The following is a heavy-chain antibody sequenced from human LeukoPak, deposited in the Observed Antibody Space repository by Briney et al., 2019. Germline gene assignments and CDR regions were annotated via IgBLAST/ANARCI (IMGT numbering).Heavy chain of an antibody. Sequence: GSLRLSCAASGFTFSSYSMNWVRQVPGKGLEWVGRIKSKTDGGTTDYAAPVKGRFTISRDDSNNTLYLQMNSLKTEDTAVYYCARGYYSASGAYYYWGQGTLVTVSS. CDR2: IKSKTDGGTT. J-gene: IGHJ4*02. D-gene: IGHD3-10*01. CDR3: ARGYYSASGAYYY. V-gene: IGHV3-15*01. CDR1: GFTFSSYS.